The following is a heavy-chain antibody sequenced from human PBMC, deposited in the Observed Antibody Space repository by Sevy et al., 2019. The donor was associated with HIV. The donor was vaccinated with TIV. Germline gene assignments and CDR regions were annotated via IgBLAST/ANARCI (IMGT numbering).Heavy chain of an antibody. CDR1: GGSISVYY. D-gene: IGHD3-22*01. J-gene: IGHJ6*02. V-gene: IGHV4-59*01. CDR2: TYYTGRT. Sequence: SETLSLTCTVSGGSISVYYWNWIRQYPGKGLDWIGYTYYTGRTSYNPSLKSRVTISLETSKSQFSLKLTSVTAADTAVYYCAAYSSGYRYYGMDVWGQGTTVTVSS. CDR3: AAYSSGYRYYGMDV.